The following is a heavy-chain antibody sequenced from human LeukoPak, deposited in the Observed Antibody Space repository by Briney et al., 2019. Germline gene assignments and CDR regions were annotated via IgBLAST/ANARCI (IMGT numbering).Heavy chain of an antibody. Sequence: GGSLILSCAASGFTFISYWMSWVRQAPGKGLEWVANIKQDGSEKYYVDSVKGRFTISRDNAKNSLYLQMNSLRAEDTAVYYCARRPPSSGFETENWFDPWGQGTLVTVSS. CDR1: GFTFISYW. CDR2: IKQDGSEK. V-gene: IGHV3-7*01. D-gene: IGHD6-6*01. J-gene: IGHJ5*02. CDR3: ARRPPSSGFETENWFDP.